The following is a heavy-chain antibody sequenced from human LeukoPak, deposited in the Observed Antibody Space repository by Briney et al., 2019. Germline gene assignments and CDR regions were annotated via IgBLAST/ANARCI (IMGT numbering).Heavy chain of an antibody. Sequence: GGSLRLSCAASGFTFSNYTMHWVRQAPGKGLEWVAVISYDGSNKYYAVSVKGRFTISRDNSKNTLYLQMNSLRAEDTAVYYCARGKGGYYASYYFDYWGQGTLVTVSS. CDR3: ARGKGGYYASYYFDY. CDR2: ISYDGSNK. D-gene: IGHD3-22*01. CDR1: GFTFSNYT. V-gene: IGHV3-30*04. J-gene: IGHJ4*02.